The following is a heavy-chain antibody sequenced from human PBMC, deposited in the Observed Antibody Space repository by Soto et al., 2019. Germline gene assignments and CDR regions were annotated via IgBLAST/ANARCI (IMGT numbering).Heavy chain of an antibody. V-gene: IGHV4-59*01. CDR3: ARDYGDYVLDY. J-gene: IGHJ4*02. Sequence: SETLSLTCTVSGGSISSYYWSWIRQPPGKGLEWIGYIYYSGSTNYNPSLKSRVTISVDTSKNQFSLKLSSVTAADTAVYYCARDYGDYVLDYWGQGTLVTVSS. CDR1: GGSISSYY. CDR2: IYYSGST. D-gene: IGHD4-17*01.